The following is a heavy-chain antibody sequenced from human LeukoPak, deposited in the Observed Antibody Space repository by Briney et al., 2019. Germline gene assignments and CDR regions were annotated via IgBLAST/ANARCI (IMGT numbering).Heavy chain of an antibody. D-gene: IGHD3-22*01. V-gene: IGHV4-4*07. CDR1: GGSISSYY. J-gene: IGHJ4*02. CDR3: ARERRVKSYYYDSSGYYDY. Sequence: PSETLSLTCTVSGGSISSYYWSWIRQPAGKGLEWIGRIYTSGSTYYNPSLKSRVTISVDTSKNQFSLKLSSVTAADTAVYYCARERRVKSYYYDSSGYYDYWGQGTLVTVSS. CDR2: IYTSGST.